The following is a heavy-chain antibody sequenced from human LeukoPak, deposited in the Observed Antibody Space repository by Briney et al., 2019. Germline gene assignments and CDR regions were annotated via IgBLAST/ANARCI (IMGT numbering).Heavy chain of an antibody. CDR3: ARRAAGGTYFDH. Sequence: GDSLKLSREGSTDIFSNYWIGWARQLPGKGLEWFGIIYPDDSDTRYSPTFQGQVTFSVDESISTAYLQWSRLKASDTGMYYCARRAAGGTYFDHWGQGTLVTVSS. CDR1: TDIFSNYW. J-gene: IGHJ4*02. D-gene: IGHD6-13*01. V-gene: IGHV5-51*01. CDR2: IYPDDSDT.